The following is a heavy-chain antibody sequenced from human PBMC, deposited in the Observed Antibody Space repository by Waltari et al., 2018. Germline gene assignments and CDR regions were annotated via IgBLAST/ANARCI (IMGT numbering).Heavy chain of an antibody. Sequence: QVQLVQSGAEVKKPGASVKVSCKASGYTFTGYYMHWVRQAPGQGLEWMGWINPNSGGTNYAQKLQGRVTMTRDTSISTAYMELSRLRSDDTAVYYCARGTRGAGSSPAPFDYWGQGTLVTVSS. CDR3: ARGTRGAGSSPAPFDY. CDR1: GYTFTGYY. CDR2: INPNSGGT. J-gene: IGHJ4*02. V-gene: IGHV1-2*02. D-gene: IGHD6-13*01.